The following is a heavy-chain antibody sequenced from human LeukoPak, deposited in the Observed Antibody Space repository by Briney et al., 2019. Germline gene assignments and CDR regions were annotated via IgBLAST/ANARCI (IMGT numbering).Heavy chain of an antibody. D-gene: IGHD3-22*01. J-gene: IGHJ4*02. CDR2: ISSSSSYI. CDR1: GFTFSSYS. V-gene: IGHV3-21*01. Sequence: GGSLRLSCAASGFTFSSYSMNWVRQAPGKGLEWVTSISSSSSYIYYAGSVKGRFTISRDNAKNSLYLQMNSLRAEDTAVYYCARVQHGDYYDSSGYYYDYWGQGTLVTVSS. CDR3: ARVQHGDYYDSSGYYYDY.